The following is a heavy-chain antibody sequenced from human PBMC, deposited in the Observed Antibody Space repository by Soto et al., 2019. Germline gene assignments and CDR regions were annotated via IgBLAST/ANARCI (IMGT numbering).Heavy chain of an antibody. CDR1: GGSISSSNW. V-gene: IGHV4-4*02. J-gene: IGHJ4*02. D-gene: IGHD6-6*01. CDR3: ARDKGYGSSFFDY. Sequence: SETLSLTCAVSGGSISSSNWWSWVRQPPGKGLEWIGEIYHSGSTNYNPSLKSRATISADKSKNQFSLKLSSVTAADTAVYYCARDKGYGSSFFDYWGQGTPVTVSS. CDR2: IYHSGST.